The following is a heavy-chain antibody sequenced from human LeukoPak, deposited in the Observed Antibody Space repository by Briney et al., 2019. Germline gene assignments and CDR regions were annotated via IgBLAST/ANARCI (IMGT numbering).Heavy chain of an antibody. J-gene: IGHJ4*02. CDR2: INPNSGGT. CDR1: GYTFTGYY. CDR3: ARGRDSMVRGVIDIY. V-gene: IGHV1-2*02. D-gene: IGHD3-10*01. Sequence: KPGASVKVSCKASGYTFTGYYMHWVRQAPGQGLEWMGWINPNSGGTNYAQKFQGRVTMTRDTSISTAYMELSRLRSDDTAVYYCARGRDSMVRGVIDIYWGQGTLVTVSS.